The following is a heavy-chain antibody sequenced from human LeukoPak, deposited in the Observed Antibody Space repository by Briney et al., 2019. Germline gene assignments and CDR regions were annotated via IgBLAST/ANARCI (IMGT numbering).Heavy chain of an antibody. CDR3: SLGQAHGMDV. J-gene: IGHJ6*02. CDR1: GFTFSSYW. Sequence: GGSLRLSCAASGFTFSSYWMHWVRHAPGKGLVWVSRINSDGSSTSYADSVKGRFTISRDNAKNTLYLQMNSLRAEDTAVYYCSLGQAHGMDVWGQGTTVTVSS. D-gene: IGHD3-16*01. V-gene: IGHV3-74*01. CDR2: INSDGSST.